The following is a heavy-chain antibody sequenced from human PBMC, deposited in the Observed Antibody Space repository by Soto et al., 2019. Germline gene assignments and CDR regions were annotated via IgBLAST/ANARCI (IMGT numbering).Heavy chain of an antibody. Sequence: ASARFSCRPSGYTFTTHVITWVRQAPGQGLEWMGWISAYNGNTNYAQKLQGRVTMTTDTFTSTAYMELRSLRSDDTAFYYCARDPRGYSYGDFDYWGQGTLVTAPQ. CDR3: ARDPRGYSYGDFDY. V-gene: IGHV1-18*01. D-gene: IGHD5-18*01. CDR1: GYTFTTHV. J-gene: IGHJ4*02. CDR2: ISAYNGNT.